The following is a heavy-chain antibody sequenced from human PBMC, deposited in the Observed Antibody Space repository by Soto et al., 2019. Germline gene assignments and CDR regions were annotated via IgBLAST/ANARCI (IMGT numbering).Heavy chain of an antibody. CDR3: AGDPDSHYNDSHASSYP. Sequence: QVQLVQSGAEVKKPGSSVKVSCKASGGTFSTYTITWVPQAPGQGLEWMGRIIPIIGIINYAQKFQGRVTITADKFTGTAYMELTRLRSDDTAVYYCAGDPDSHYNDSHASSYPWGQGTLVTVSS. J-gene: IGHJ5*02. CDR2: IIPIIGII. CDR1: GGTFSTYT. V-gene: IGHV1-69*08. D-gene: IGHD3-22*01.